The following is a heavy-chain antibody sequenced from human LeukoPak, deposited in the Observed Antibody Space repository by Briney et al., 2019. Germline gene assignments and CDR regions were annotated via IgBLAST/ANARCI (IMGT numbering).Heavy chain of an antibody. CDR2: IYWDDDK. CDR1: GFSLSTNGVG. Sequence: ESGPTLVNPTQTLTLTCTFSGFSLSTNGVGVGWIRQPPGEALEWLALIYWDDDKRYSPSLKSRLTIIKDTSKNQVVLTLTNVDPVDTATYYCAHRSRAYTSPGFLGVFDYWGQGTLVTVSS. CDR3: AHRSRAYTSPGFLGVFDY. J-gene: IGHJ4*02. D-gene: IGHD5-18*01. V-gene: IGHV2-5*02.